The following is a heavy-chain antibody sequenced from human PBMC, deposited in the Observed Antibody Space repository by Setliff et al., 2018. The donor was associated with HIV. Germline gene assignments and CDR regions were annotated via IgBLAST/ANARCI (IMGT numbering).Heavy chain of an antibody. J-gene: IGHJ4*02. CDR3: ARDQPQDYDSLTGYYTGRYFDY. Sequence: SETLSLTCTVSGGFISSNSYYWGWIRQPPGKGLEWIGSIYHSGRTYYNPSLKSRVTISVDTSKNQFSLKLTSVTAADTAVYYCARDQPQDYDSLTGYYTGRYFDYWGRGTLVTVS. D-gene: IGHD3-9*01. CDR1: GGFISSNSYY. CDR2: IYHSGRT. V-gene: IGHV4-39*07.